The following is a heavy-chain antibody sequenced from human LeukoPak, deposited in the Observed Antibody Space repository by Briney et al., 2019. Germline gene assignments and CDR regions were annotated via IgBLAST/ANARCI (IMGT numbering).Heavy chain of an antibody. CDR2: MNPNSGNT. CDR1: GYTFTSYG. Sequence: ASVKVSCKASGYTFTSYGINWVRQAPGQGLEWMGWMNPNSGNTGYAQKFQGRVTMTRNTSISTAYMELSSLRSEDTAVYYCARGRAAAGTGWFDPWGQGTLVTVSS. CDR3: ARGRAAAGTGWFDP. D-gene: IGHD6-13*01. V-gene: IGHV1-8*02. J-gene: IGHJ5*02.